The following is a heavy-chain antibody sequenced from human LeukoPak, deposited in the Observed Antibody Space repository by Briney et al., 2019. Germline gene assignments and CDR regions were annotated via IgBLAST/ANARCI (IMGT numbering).Heavy chain of an antibody. D-gene: IGHD3-10*01. CDR1: GGTFSSYA. CDR3: ARPKEYYYGSGSYFH. V-gene: IGHV1-69*04. CDR2: IIPILGIA. J-gene: IGHJ4*02. Sequence: SVKVSCKASGGTFSSYAISWVRQAPGQGLEGMGRIIPILGIANYAQKFQGRVTITAEKSTSTAYMELSSLRSEDTAVYYCARPKEYYYGSGSYFHWGQGTLVTVSS.